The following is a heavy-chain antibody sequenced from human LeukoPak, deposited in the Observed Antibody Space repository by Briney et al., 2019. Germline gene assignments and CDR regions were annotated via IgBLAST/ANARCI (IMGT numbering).Heavy chain of an antibody. CDR1: GFPFNAYW. CDR3: AKSGIAAAGQRGYFDC. CDR2: ISNDGSNK. J-gene: IGHJ4*02. Sequence: PGGSLRLSCAASGFPFNAYWMTWVRQAPGKGLEWVAVISNDGSNKYYADSVKGRFTISRDNSKNTVYLQMNSLRGEDTAVYYCAKSGIAAAGQRGYFDCWGQGTLVTVSS. D-gene: IGHD6-13*01. V-gene: IGHV3-30*18.